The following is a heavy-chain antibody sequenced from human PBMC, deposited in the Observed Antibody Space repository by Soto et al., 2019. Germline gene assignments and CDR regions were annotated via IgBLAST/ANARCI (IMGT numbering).Heavy chain of an antibody. Sequence: QVQLVESGGGVVQPGRSLRLSCAASGFTFSSYGMHWVRQAPGKGLEWVAVISYDGSNKYYADSVKGRFTISRDNSKNTLYLQMNSLRAEDTAVYYCAKDQGRGSYYPWFDPWGQGTLVTVSS. CDR1: GFTFSSYG. J-gene: IGHJ5*02. CDR3: AKDQGRGSYYPWFDP. CDR2: ISYDGSNK. V-gene: IGHV3-30*18. D-gene: IGHD1-26*01.